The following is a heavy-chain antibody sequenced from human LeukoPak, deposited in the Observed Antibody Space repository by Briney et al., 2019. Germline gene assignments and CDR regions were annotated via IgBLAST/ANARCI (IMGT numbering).Heavy chain of an antibody. CDR2: IYHSGST. CDR1: GVSISSNLW. V-gene: IGHV4-4*02. D-gene: IGHD6-6*01. Sequence: SETLSLTCAVSGVSISSNLWWTWVRQPPGKGLEWIGEIYHSGSTNYSPSLKSRVTISVDKSKNQFSLKLSSVTAADTAVYYCARVTAARPDYFDYWGQGTLVTVSS. CDR3: ARVTAARPDYFDY. J-gene: IGHJ4*02.